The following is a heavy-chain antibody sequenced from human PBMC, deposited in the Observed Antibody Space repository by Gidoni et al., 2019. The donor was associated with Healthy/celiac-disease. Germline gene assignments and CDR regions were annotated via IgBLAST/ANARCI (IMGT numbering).Heavy chain of an antibody. CDR2: ISYDGSNK. CDR3: AKGGRYYYDSSGYPGGIDY. J-gene: IGHJ4*02. Sequence: QAPGKGLEWVAVISYDGSNKYYADSVKGRFTISRDNSKNTLYLQMNSLRAEDTAVYYCAKGGRYYYDSSGYPGGIDYWGQGTLVTVSS. V-gene: IGHV3-30*18. D-gene: IGHD3-22*01.